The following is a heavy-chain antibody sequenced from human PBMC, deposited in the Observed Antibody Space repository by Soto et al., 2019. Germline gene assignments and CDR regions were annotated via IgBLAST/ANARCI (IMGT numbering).Heavy chain of an antibody. CDR3: ARDERGYNYVSDYGLEV. D-gene: IGHD5-18*01. CDR1: GGTFNSHT. CDR2: IIPTRDIV. V-gene: IGHV1-69*08. J-gene: IGHJ6*02. Sequence: QVQLVQSGAELKKPGSSVKVSCEASGGTFNSHTIIAWVRQAPGQGPEWMGRIIPTRDIVDYAQKFQDRVTITADRTTNTAYMELRTLVSEDTAVYYCARDERGYNYVSDYGLEVWGQGTMVTVS.